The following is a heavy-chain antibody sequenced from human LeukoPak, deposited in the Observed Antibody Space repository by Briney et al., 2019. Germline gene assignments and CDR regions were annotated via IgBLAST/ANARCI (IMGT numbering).Heavy chain of an antibody. CDR1: GFTFSSYS. Sequence: GGSLRLSCAASGFTFSSYSMNWVRQAPGKGLEWVSYISSSSSTIYYADSVRGRFTISRDNAKNSLYLQMNSLRAEDTAVYYCASMDIVVVPAVTDDAFDIWGQGTMVTVSS. J-gene: IGHJ3*02. V-gene: IGHV3-48*01. CDR3: ASMDIVVVPAVTDDAFDI. D-gene: IGHD2-2*03. CDR2: ISSSSSTI.